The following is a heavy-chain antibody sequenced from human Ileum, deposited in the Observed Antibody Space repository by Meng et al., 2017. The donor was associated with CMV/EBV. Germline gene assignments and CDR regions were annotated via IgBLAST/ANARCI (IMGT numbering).Heavy chain of an antibody. CDR2: ISGSGDTT. CDR1: GFTFSSFA. V-gene: IGHV3-23*01. J-gene: IGHJ5*02. CDR3: APNH. Sequence: EVQRSESGGGLVQPGGSLRLSCATSGFTFSSFAMNWVRQAPGKGLEWVLGISGSGDTTWYADSVKGRFTISRDNSKNTVYLQMTSLRGEDTAIYYCAPNHWGQGTLVTVSS.